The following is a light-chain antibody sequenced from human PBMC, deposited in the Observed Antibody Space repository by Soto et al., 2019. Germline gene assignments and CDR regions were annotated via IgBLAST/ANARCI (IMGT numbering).Light chain of an antibody. J-gene: IGKJ1*01. CDR1: QSISSW. Sequence: DIQMTQSPSTLSASVGDRVTITCRASQSISSWLAWYQQKPGKAPKLLIYKASSLESGVQSRFSGSGSGTEFTLTISSLQPDDFANYYCQQYNDYPWTFGQGTKVEIK. V-gene: IGKV1-5*03. CDR3: QQYNDYPWT. CDR2: KAS.